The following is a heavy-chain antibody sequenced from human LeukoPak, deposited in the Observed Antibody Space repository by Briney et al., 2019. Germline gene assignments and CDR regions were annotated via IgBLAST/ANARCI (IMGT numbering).Heavy chain of an antibody. D-gene: IGHD6-19*01. V-gene: IGHV1-2*06. J-gene: IGHJ5*02. CDR2: INPNSGGT. CDR1: GYTFTGYD. Sequence: ASVKVSCKASGYTFTGYDMHWVRQAPGQGLEWMGRINPNSGGTNYAQKFQGRVTMTRDTSISTAYMELSRLRSDDTAVYYCARGELVSSGWYNWFDPWGQGTLVTVSS. CDR3: ARGELVSSGWYNWFDP.